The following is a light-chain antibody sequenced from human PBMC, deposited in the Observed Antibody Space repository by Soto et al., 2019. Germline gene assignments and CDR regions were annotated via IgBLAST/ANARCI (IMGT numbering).Light chain of an antibody. CDR3: ATWDDSLNALYV. CDR2: SNH. V-gene: IGLV1-44*01. CDR1: SSNIGSNT. Sequence: QSVLTQPPSASGTPGQRVTISCSGSSSNIGSNTVNWYQQLRGSLMYSNHQRPSGVPDRFSGSKSGTSASLAINGLQSEDEADYYCATWDDSLNALYVFGTGTKVTVL. J-gene: IGLJ1*01.